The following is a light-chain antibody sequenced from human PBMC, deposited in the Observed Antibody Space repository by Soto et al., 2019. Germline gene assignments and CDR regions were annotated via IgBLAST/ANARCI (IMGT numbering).Light chain of an antibody. CDR1: QSVSSN. V-gene: IGKV3-11*01. Sequence: EIVLTQSPGTLSLSPVEITTLSCMASQSVSSNFLDWYQQKPGQAPRLLIYDASNRATGIPARFSGSGSGTDFTLTISSLEPEDFAVYYCQQRNNWPPWTFGQGTKVDIK. CDR3: QQRNNWPPWT. CDR2: DAS. J-gene: IGKJ1*01.